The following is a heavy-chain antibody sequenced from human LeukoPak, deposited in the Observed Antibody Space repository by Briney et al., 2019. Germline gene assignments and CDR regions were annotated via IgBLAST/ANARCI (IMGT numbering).Heavy chain of an antibody. Sequence: SETLSLTCSVSGVPISTYYWSWLRQSPGMGLEWIAYVYYNGDIMYNPSLKSRVTISLDTSKNQFSLSMTSVTAADTAVYFCATTWYYDSRGYLFDDWGHGTLVTVSS. CDR2: VYYNGDI. CDR3: ATTWYYDSRGYLFDD. V-gene: IGHV4-59*01. CDR1: GVPISTYY. D-gene: IGHD3-22*01. J-gene: IGHJ4*01.